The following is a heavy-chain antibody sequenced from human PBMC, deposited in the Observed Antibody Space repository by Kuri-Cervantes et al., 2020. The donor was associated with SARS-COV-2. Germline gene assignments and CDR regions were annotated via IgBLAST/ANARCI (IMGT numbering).Heavy chain of an antibody. V-gene: IGHV4-39*07. D-gene: IGHD3-3*01. CDR1: GGSVSSGSYY. Sequence: GSLRLSCTVSGGSVSSGSYYWSWIRQPPGKGLEWIGEINHSGSTNYNPSLKSRVTISVDTSKNQFSLKLSSVTAADTAVYYCARGWAFWSGPDDYWGQGTLVTVSS. CDR2: INHSGST. J-gene: IGHJ4*02. CDR3: ARGWAFWSGPDDY.